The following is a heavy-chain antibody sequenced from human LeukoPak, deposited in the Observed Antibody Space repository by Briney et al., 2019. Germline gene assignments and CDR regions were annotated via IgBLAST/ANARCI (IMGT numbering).Heavy chain of an antibody. CDR3: ARRGSYGDYLAWFDP. D-gene: IGHD4-17*01. J-gene: IGHJ5*02. CDR2: INHSGST. V-gene: IGHV4-34*01. Sequence: SETLSLTCAVYGGSFSGYYWSWIRQPPGKGLEWIGEINHSGSTNYNPSLKSRVTISVDTSKNQFSLKLSSVTAADTAVYYCARRGSYGDYLAWFDPWGQGTLVTVSS. CDR1: GGSFSGYY.